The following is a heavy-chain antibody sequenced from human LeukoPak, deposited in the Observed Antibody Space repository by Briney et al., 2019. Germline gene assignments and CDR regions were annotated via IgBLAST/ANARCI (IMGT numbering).Heavy chain of an antibody. CDR3: AREGVGGFDS. CDR2: IRQDGREK. Sequence: GGSLRLSCAASGFTFTSYWLSWVRQAPGKGLEWVAKIRQDGREKSYADSVKGRFTISRDNAKTSVYLQMNSLRVEDTAVYYCAREGVGGFDSWGQGTLVTVSS. D-gene: IGHD3-10*01. J-gene: IGHJ5*01. CDR1: GFTFTSYW. V-gene: IGHV3-7*01.